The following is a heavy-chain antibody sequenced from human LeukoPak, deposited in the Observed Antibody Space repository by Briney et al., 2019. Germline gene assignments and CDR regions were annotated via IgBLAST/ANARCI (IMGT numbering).Heavy chain of an antibody. V-gene: IGHV3-53*05. CDR3: AKDRLRFGELLSYDY. CDR1: GFSVSTTY. J-gene: IGHJ4*02. D-gene: IGHD3-10*01. CDR2: LYTGGGT. Sequence: GGTLRLSCAASGFSVSTTYMSWVRQTPEKGLQWVSVLYTGGGTDHADSVKGRFTISRDNSKNTLYLQMNSLRAEDTAVYYCAKDRLRFGELLSYDYWGQGTLVTVSS.